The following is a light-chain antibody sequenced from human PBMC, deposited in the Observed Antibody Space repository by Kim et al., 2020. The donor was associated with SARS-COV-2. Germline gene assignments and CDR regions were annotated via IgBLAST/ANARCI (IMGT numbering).Light chain of an antibody. Sequence: SYELTQPPSVSVSPGQTASITCSGDKLGDKYAYWYQQKPGQPPVLVIYQDTKRPSGIPERFSGSNSGNTATLTISGTQAMDEADYYCQAWDSSTGVFGTG. V-gene: IGLV3-1*01. CDR3: QAWDSSTGV. CDR1: KLGDKY. J-gene: IGLJ1*01. CDR2: QDT.